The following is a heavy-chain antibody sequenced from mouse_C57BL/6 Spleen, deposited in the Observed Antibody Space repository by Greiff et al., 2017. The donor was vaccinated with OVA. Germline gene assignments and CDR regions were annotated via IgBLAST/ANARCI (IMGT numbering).Heavy chain of an antibody. J-gene: IGHJ4*01. CDR3: ARLYYGNYGAMDY. CDR1: GFTFSDFG. Sequence: EVQRVESGGGLVKPGGSLKLSCAASGFTFSDFGMHWVRQAPEKGLEWVAYISSGSSTIYYADTVKGRFTISRDNAKNTLFLQMTSLRSEDTAMYYCARLYYGNYGAMDYWGQGTSVTVSS. CDR2: ISSGSSTI. D-gene: IGHD2-1*01. V-gene: IGHV5-17*01.